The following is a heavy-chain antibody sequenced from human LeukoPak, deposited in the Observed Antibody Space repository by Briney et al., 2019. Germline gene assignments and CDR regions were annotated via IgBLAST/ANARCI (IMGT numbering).Heavy chain of an antibody. Sequence: SETLSLTCAVSGGSISSSHWWRWVRQPPGKGLEWIGEIYHTGSTNYSPSLKSRVTISVDKSKNQFSLKLSSVTAADTAVYYCARAPLYYYGSGSYLSEFDYWGQGTLVTVSS. V-gene: IGHV4-4*02. CDR1: GGSISSSHW. J-gene: IGHJ4*02. D-gene: IGHD3-10*01. CDR3: ARAPLYYYGSGSYLSEFDY. CDR2: IYHTGST.